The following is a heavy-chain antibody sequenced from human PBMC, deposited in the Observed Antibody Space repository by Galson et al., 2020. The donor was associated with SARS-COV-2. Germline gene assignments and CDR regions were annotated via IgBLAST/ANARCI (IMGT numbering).Heavy chain of an antibody. D-gene: IGHD3-10*01. Sequence: GGSLRLSCAASGFTFSSYGMHWVRQAPGKGLEWVAVISYDGSNKYYADSVKGRFTISRDNSKNTLYLQMNSLRAEDTAVYYCAKDVRYWGFGLLLWFGELFGVGMDVWGQGTTVTVSS. CDR3: AKDVRYWGFGLLLWFGELFGVGMDV. CDR1: GFTFSSYG. J-gene: IGHJ6*02. CDR2: ISYDGSNK. V-gene: IGHV3-30*18.